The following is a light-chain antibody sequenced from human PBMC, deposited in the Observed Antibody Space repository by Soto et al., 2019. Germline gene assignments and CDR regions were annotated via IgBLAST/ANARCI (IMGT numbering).Light chain of an antibody. CDR1: QSVNSNF. J-gene: IGKJ1*01. Sequence: EIVLTQSPGTLSLSPGERATLSCRASQSVNSNFLAWYQQKPGQAPRLLIYVASRRATGIPDRFSGSGSGTDFTLTISRLDPEDFAMYYCQQYGSSPWTFGQGTKVDIK. CDR3: QQYGSSPWT. CDR2: VAS. V-gene: IGKV3-20*01.